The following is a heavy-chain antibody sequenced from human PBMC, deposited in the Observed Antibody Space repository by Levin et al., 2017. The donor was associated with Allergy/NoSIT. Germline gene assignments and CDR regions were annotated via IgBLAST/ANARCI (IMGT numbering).Heavy chain of an antibody. J-gene: IGHJ4*02. CDR2: IHYTGET. CDR3: ARHGFGGCFDL. V-gene: IGHV4-59*08. Sequence: SETLSLTCNVSRGSIGTFYWSWFRQPPGKGLEWIADIHYTGETHSKSSLKSRVTISVDTSKNQLSLKLTSVSAADTAVYYCARHGFGGCFDLWGQGARVTVSS. D-gene: IGHD2-15*01. CDR1: RGSIGTFY.